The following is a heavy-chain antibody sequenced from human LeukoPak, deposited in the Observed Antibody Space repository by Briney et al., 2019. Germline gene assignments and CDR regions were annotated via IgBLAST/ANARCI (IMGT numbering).Heavy chain of an antibody. V-gene: IGHV1-69*13. CDR2: IIPIFGTA. D-gene: IGHD5-24*01. CDR3: AVEMATIRLWDY. Sequence: ASVKVSCKASGGTFISYAISWVRQAPGQGLEWMGGIIPIFGTANYAQKFQGRVTITADESTSTAYMELSSLRSEDTAVYYCAVEMATIRLWDYWGQGALVTVSS. CDR1: GGTFISYA. J-gene: IGHJ4*02.